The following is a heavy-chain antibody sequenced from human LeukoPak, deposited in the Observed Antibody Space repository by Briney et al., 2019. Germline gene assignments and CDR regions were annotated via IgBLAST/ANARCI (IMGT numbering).Heavy chain of an antibody. D-gene: IGHD2/OR15-2a*01. CDR2: INHSGST. J-gene: IGHJ4*02. CDR1: GGSFSGYY. CDR3: ARDNKAVGQSLDY. Sequence: PSETLSLTCAVYGGSFSGYYWSWIRQPPGKGLEWIGEINHSGSTNYNPSLKSRVTISVDTSKNQFSLKLSSVTAADTAVYYCARDNKAVGQSLDYWGQGTLVTVSS. V-gene: IGHV4-34*01.